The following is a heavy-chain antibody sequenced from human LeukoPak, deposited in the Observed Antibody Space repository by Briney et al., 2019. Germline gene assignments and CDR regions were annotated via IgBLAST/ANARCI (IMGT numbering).Heavy chain of an antibody. CDR3: AGIAAAGPATPHDAFDI. CDR2: INPSGGST. V-gene: IGHV1-46*01. D-gene: IGHD6-13*01. Sequence: LGESLKISCKGSGYTFTSYYMHWVRQAPGQGLEWMGIINPSGGSTSYAQKFQGRVTMTRDTSTSTVYMELSSLRSEDTAVYYCAGIAAAGPATPHDAFDIWGQGTMVTVSS. CDR1: GYTFTSYY. J-gene: IGHJ3*02.